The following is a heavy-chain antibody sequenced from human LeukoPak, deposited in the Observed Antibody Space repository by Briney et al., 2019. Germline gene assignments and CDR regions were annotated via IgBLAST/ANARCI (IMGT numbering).Heavy chain of an antibody. CDR1: GGSFSGYY. D-gene: IGHD3-22*01. Sequence: PSETLSLTCAVYGGSFSGYYWSWIRQPPGKGLEWVGEINHSGSTNYNPSLKSRVTISVDTSKNQLSLKLSSVTAADTAVYYCARGRRYYDSSGYYANFDYWGQGTLVTVSS. CDR3: ARGRRYYDSSGYYANFDY. J-gene: IGHJ4*02. CDR2: INHSGST. V-gene: IGHV4-34*01.